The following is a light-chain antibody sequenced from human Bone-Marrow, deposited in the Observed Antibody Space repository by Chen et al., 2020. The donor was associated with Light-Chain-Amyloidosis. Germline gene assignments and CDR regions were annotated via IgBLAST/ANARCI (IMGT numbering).Light chain of an antibody. Sequence: QSVLTQPPSESGAPGQTVTISCTGSSSNIGAGYDVYWYQQPPGTAPKFLISDNNNRPSGVPDRFSGSRSGTSASLAITGLQAEDEADYYCQSYDSSQNSFYVFGTWTKVTVL. CDR1: SSNIGAGYD. J-gene: IGLJ1*01. CDR2: DNN. CDR3: QSYDSSQNSFYV. V-gene: IGLV1-40*01.